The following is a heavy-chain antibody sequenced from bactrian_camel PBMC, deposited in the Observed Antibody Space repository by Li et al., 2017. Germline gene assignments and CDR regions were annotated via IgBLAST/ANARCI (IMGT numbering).Heavy chain of an antibody. CDR2: IYSGST. V-gene: IGHV3S53*01. J-gene: IGHJ4*01. Sequence: HVQLVESGGGSVQAGGSLRLSCAATGYTFSSNCMGWFRQVPGKEREGVATIYSGSTYYADSVKGRFTISQDNAKNTWYLQMNSLKPEDTAMYYCAAESPSLAGWKPTPLLNQFAYNYWGQGTQVTVS. D-gene: IGHD5*01. CDR1: GYTFSSNC. CDR3: AAESPSLAGWKPTPLLNQFAYNY.